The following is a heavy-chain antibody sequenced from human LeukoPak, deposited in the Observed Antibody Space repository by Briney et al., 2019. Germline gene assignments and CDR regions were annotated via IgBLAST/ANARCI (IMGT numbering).Heavy chain of an antibody. D-gene: IGHD3-3*01. CDR3: ARQYYDFWSGPNWFDP. CDR2: IYYSGST. Sequence: SETLSLTCTVSGGSISSYYWSWIRQPPGKGLEWIGYIYYSGSTNYNPSLKSRVTISVDTSKNQFSLKLSSVTAADTAVYYCARQYYDFWSGPNWFDPWGQGTLVTVSS. J-gene: IGHJ5*02. V-gene: IGHV4-59*01. CDR1: GGSISSYY.